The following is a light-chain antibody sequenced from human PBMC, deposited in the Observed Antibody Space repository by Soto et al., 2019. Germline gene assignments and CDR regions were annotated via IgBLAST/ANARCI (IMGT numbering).Light chain of an antibody. CDR1: QTVRSSS. Sequence: DIVLTQSPGTLSLSPGERATLSCRASQTVRSSSLAWYQQKPGQAPRLLIYGASNRATGIPDRFSGSGSGTEFTLTISRLEPEDFEVYYCQQYGSSPPITFGQGTRLEIK. J-gene: IGKJ5*01. CDR3: QQYGSSPPIT. V-gene: IGKV3-20*01. CDR2: GAS.